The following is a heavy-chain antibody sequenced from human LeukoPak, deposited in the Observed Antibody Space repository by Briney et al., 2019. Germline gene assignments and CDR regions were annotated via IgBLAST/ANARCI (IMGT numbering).Heavy chain of an antibody. CDR1: GFTFSSYG. V-gene: IGHV3-30*02. CDR3: AKDLDYGSGSYSPINHYGMDV. Sequence: QPGGSLRLSCAASGFTFSSYGMHWVRQAPGKGLEWVAFIRYDGSNKYYADSAKGRFTISRDNSKNTLYLQMNSLRAEDTAVYYCAKDLDYGSGSYSPINHYGMDVWGQGTTVTVSS. J-gene: IGHJ6*02. CDR2: IRYDGSNK. D-gene: IGHD3-10*01.